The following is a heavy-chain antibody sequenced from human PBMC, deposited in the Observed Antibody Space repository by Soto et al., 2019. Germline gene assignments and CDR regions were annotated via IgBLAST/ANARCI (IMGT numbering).Heavy chain of an antibody. CDR1: GFDFSSNA. Sequence: GGSLRLSYAASGFDFSSNAMRWVRQAPGKGLEWVSSITASSSSTDYAYSVKGRFSISRDNSKNTLYLQMNSLTAEDTATYYCAKRGQIYGVGLDVWGQGTTVTVSS. J-gene: IGHJ6*02. CDR2: ITASSSST. V-gene: IGHV3-23*01. CDR3: AKRGQIYGVGLDV. D-gene: IGHD3-3*01.